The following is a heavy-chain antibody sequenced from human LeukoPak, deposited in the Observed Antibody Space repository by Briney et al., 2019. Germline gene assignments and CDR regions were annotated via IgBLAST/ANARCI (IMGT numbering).Heavy chain of an antibody. V-gene: IGHV4-39*07. J-gene: IGHJ5*02. Sequence: PSETLSLTCTVSGGSISSGSYYWSWIRQPPGKGLEWIGEINHSGSTNYNPSLKSRVTISVDTSKNQFSLKLSSVTAADTAVYYCARMVAYNWFDPWGQGTLVTVSS. D-gene: IGHD2-15*01. CDR2: INHSGST. CDR3: ARMVAYNWFDP. CDR1: GGSISSGSYY.